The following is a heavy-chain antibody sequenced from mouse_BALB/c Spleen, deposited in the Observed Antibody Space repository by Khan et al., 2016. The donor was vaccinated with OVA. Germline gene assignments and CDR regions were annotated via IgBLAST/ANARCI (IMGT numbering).Heavy chain of an antibody. CDR3: ARWATWFFDV. V-gene: IGHV1-63*02. CDR1: GYTFTNYW. Sequence: QVQLKQSGGEVLRPGTSVKISCKASGYTFTNYWLGWVKQRPGHGLEWIGDIYTAGDYTNYNEKFKGKATLTVDTSSSTAHMEISSLTSEDSAVYFCARWATWFFDVWGAGTTVTVSS. CDR2: IYTAGDYT. J-gene: IGHJ1*01. D-gene: IGHD3-1*01.